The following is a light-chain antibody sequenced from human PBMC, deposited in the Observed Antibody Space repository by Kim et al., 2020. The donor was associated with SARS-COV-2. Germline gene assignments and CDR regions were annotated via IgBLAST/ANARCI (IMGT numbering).Light chain of an antibody. Sequence: SAAERASHSCLASQSVSCCYLVCYVQTHARAPRLLIYGACIKATGIPARFSGSGSVRDLTLTISRLGPEYFAFYYCQQYGSSPPYIFGQGTKLYI. CDR3: QQYGSSPPYI. J-gene: IGKJ2*01. V-gene: IGKV3-20*01. CDR2: GAC. CDR1: QSVSCCY.